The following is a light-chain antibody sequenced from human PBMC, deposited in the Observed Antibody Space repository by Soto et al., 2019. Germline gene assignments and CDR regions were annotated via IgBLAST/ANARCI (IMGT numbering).Light chain of an antibody. J-gene: IGKJ1*01. Sequence: VLTQSPDTLSLPPGERATLSCGASQSISSYLAWYQQKPGEAPRLLLYDASSRATGIPARFSGSGSGTDFTCTISSLEPQQFAGYYCQQLTGWPPKWTFGQGTKVDIK. V-gene: IGKV3-11*01. CDR3: QQLTGWPPKWT. CDR2: DAS. CDR1: QSISSY.